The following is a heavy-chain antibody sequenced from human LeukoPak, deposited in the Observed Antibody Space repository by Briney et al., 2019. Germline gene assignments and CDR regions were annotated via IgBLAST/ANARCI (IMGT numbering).Heavy chain of an antibody. Sequence: ASVKVSCKASGYTFTGYYMHWVRQVPGQGLEWMGRINPNSGGTNYAQKFQGRVTMTRDTSISTAYMELSRLRSDDTAAYYCARVPYDYVWGSYRYDYYYYYGMDVWGQGTTVTVSS. CDR3: ARVPYDYVWGSYRYDYYYYYGMDV. CDR2: INPNSGGT. CDR1: GYTFTGYY. J-gene: IGHJ6*02. D-gene: IGHD3-16*02. V-gene: IGHV1-2*06.